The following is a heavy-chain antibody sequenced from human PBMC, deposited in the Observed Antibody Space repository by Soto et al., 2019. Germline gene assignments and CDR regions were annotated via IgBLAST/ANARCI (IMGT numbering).Heavy chain of an antibody. Sequence: AGGSLRLSCAASGFTFSGYGMHWVRQAPGKGLEWLAVIGCDGGNKXXADSVKGRXTMSRDNAKNTXYLQMXSLRAGDTGVYYCAREAEPHILDYWGQGTLVTVSS. CDR1: GFTFSGYG. J-gene: IGHJ4*02. D-gene: IGHD2-21*01. V-gene: IGHV3-33*01. CDR3: AREAEPHILDY. CDR2: IGCDGGNK.